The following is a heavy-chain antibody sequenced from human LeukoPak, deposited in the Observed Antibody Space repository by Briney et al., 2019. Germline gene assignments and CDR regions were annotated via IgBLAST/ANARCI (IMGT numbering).Heavy chain of an antibody. Sequence: PGGSLRLSCAASGFTFSSYWMSWVRQAPGKGLEWVANIKQDGSEKYYVDSVKGRFTISRDNAKNSLYLQMNSLRAEDTAVYYCARAGAYCSSTSCPYYYGVDVWGQGTTVTVSS. D-gene: IGHD2-2*01. J-gene: IGHJ6*02. CDR3: ARAGAYCSSTSCPYYYGVDV. CDR1: GFTFSSYW. V-gene: IGHV3-7*03. CDR2: IKQDGSEK.